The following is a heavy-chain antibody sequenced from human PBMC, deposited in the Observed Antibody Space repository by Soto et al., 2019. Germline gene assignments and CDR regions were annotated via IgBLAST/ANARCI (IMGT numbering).Heavy chain of an antibody. CDR1: GGSISSGDYD. Sequence: SLTCTVSGGSISSGDYDWSWILQPPGKGLEWIGYIYYSGSTYYNPSLKSRVTISVDTSKNQFSLKLSSVTAADTAVYYCASYSSSPRSVGYYYYYGMDVWGQGTTVTVSS. D-gene: IGHD6-19*01. CDR3: ASYSSSPRSVGYYYYYGMDV. V-gene: IGHV4-30-4*01. CDR2: IYYSGST. J-gene: IGHJ6*02.